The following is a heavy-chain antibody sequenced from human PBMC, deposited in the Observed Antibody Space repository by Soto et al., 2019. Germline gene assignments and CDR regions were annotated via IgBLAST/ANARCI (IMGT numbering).Heavy chain of an antibody. CDR2: ISSSSSYI. CDR1: GFTFSSYS. J-gene: IGHJ4*02. Sequence: GESLKISCAASGFTFSSYSMNWVRQAPGKGLEWVSSISSSSSYIYYADSVKGRFTISRDNAKNSLYLQMNSLRAEDTAVYYCARDHTLYGDYDYWGQGTLVTVSS. CDR3: ARDHTLYGDYDY. V-gene: IGHV3-21*01. D-gene: IGHD4-17*01.